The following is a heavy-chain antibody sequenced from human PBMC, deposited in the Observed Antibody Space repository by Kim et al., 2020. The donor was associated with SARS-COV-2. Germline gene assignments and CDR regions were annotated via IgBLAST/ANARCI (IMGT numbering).Heavy chain of an antibody. CDR2: IWYDGSNK. V-gene: IGHV3-33*01. CDR3: ARSSLGGNSFDY. Sequence: GGSLRLSCAASGFDFSSYGMHWVRQAPGKGLEWVAVIWYDGSNKNYADSVKGRFTISRDNAKNTLYLQMNSLRAEDTAVYFCARSSLGGNSFDYWCQGTLVTVSS. J-gene: IGHJ4*02. CDR1: GFDFSSYG. D-gene: IGHD6-6*01.